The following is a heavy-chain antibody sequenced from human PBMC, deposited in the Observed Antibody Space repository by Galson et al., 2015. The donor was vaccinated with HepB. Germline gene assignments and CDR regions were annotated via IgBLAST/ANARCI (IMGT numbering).Heavy chain of an antibody. V-gene: IGHV3-23*01. D-gene: IGHD4-17*01. CDR2: ITGNGGST. Sequence: SLRLSCAASGFTLRTYAMSWVRQAPGKGLEWVSVITGNGGSTYYADSVKGRFTISRDISKNTLHLQMNSLRAEDTAVYYCTGRVTTDIWGQGTLVTVSS. CDR3: TGRVTTDI. CDR1: GFTLRTYA. J-gene: IGHJ4*02.